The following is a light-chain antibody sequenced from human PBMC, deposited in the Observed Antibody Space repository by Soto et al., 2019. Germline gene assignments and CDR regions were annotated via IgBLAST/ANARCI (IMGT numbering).Light chain of an antibody. CDR3: SSYTTSSTRV. CDR2: EVN. Sequence: QSVLTQPPSAYGSPGQSVAISCTGTSSDVGGYNYVSWYQQHPGKAPKLMIYEVNKRPSGVPDRFSGSKSGSSASLTISGLQAEDGADYYCSSYTTSSTRVFGPGTKVTVL. J-gene: IGLJ1*01. CDR1: SSDVGGYNY. V-gene: IGLV2-8*01.